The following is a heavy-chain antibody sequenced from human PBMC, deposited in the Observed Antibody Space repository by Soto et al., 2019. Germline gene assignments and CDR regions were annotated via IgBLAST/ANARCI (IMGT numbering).Heavy chain of an antibody. Sequence: SETLSLTCNVSGGSFSTNYWRWIRQPPGKGLEWVGYIYYGGSTNYNPSLKGRVTISVDTSKNQFSLKLTSVTAADTAVYYCARDKITGLFDYWGQGTLVTVSS. V-gene: IGHV4-59*12. J-gene: IGHJ4*02. CDR2: IYYGGST. CDR3: ARDKITGLFDY. D-gene: IGHD2-8*02. CDR1: GGSFSTNY.